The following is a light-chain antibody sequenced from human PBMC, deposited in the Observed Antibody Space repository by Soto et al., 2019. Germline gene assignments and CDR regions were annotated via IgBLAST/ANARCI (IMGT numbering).Light chain of an antibody. CDR2: GAS. J-gene: IGKJ1*01. Sequence: SSPSSQSISSSYLAWYQQKSGQAPRLLIFGASTRTAGFPARFSVSGSGRAFTLTSSSLLPEDSAVHYCQKHDRLLRTVAQGTKVDIK. CDR1: QSISSSY. V-gene: IGKV3D-7*01. CDR3: QKHDRLLRT.